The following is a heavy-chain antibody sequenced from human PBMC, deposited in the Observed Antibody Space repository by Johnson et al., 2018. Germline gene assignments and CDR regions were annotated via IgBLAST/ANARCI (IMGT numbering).Heavy chain of an antibody. Sequence: VQLVQSGGGVVQPGRSLRLSCAASGFTFSSYSMNWVRQAPGKGLEWVSSISSSSSYIYYADSVKGRFTISRDNAKNSLYLQMNSLRAEDTAVYYCAREEYSNYYMDVWGKGTPVTVSS. CDR3: AREEYSNYYMDV. J-gene: IGHJ6*03. D-gene: IGHD4-11*01. CDR2: ISSSSSYI. CDR1: GFTFSSYS. V-gene: IGHV3-21*04.